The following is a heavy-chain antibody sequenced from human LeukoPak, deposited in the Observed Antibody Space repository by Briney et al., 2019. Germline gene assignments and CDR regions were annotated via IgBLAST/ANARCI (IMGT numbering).Heavy chain of an antibody. J-gene: IGHJ4*02. CDR1: GFTFSSYA. D-gene: IGHD5-18*01. V-gene: IGHV3-23*01. CDR3: AKDPGGYSYAPQLDY. CDR2: ISGSGGST. Sequence: GGSLRLSCAASGFTFSSYAMSWVRQAPGKGLEWVSAISGSGGSTYYADSVKGRFTISRDNSKNKLYLQMNSLRAEDTAVYYCAKDPGGYSYAPQLDYWGQGTLVTVSS.